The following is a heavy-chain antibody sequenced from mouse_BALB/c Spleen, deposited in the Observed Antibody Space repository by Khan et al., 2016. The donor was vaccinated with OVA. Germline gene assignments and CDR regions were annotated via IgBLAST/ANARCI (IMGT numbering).Heavy chain of an antibody. Sequence: EVQLQESGPGLVKPSQSLSLTCTVTGYSITSDYAWNWIRQFPGNKLEWMGYISYSGSTPYNPSLKSRLSITRDTSKDQFFLQLKSVTSEDTATYYCASELGRYYALDYWGQGTSVTVSS. CDR3: ASELGRYYALDY. J-gene: IGHJ4*01. CDR1: GYSITSDYA. V-gene: IGHV3-2*02. CDR2: ISYSGST. D-gene: IGHD4-1*01.